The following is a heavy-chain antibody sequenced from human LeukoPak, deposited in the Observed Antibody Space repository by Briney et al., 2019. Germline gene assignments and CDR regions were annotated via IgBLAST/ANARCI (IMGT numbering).Heavy chain of an antibody. Sequence: GGSLRLSCSASGFTFSSYAMHWVRQAPGKGLEYVSAISSNGGNTYYADSVKGRFTISRDNSKNTLYLQMSSLRAEDTAVYYCVGCSSTSCYDYWGQGTLVTVSS. D-gene: IGHD2-2*01. CDR3: VGCSSTSCYDY. CDR2: ISSNGGNT. CDR1: GFTFSSYA. V-gene: IGHV3-64D*06. J-gene: IGHJ4*02.